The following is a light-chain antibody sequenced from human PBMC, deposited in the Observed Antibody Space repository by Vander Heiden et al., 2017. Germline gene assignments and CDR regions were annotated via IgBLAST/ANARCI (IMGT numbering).Light chain of an antibody. J-gene: IGLJ2*01. CDR2: VGTGGIVG. Sequence: QPVLTQPPSASASLGASVTLTCTLSSGYSNYKVDWYQPRPGKGPRFVMRVGTGGIVGSKGDGIPDRFSVLGSGLNRYLTIKNIQEEDESDYHCGADHGSGSNFVSVFGGGTKLTVL. CDR1: SGYSNYK. V-gene: IGLV9-49*01. CDR3: GADHGSGSNFVSV.